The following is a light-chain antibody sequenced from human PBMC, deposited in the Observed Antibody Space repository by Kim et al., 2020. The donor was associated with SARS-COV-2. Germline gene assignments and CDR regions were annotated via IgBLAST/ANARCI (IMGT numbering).Light chain of an antibody. CDR3: HRCKITPHT. V-gene: IGKV1-39*01. CDR2: AAS. Sequence: DIQMTQSPSSLSASVGDRVTITCRASQSISSYLNWYQQKPGKAPKPLIYAASSLQSGVPSRFSGSGSGTDFTLTISSLQPEDYATYCCHRCKITPHTFDQGTKVDIK. CDR1: QSISSY. J-gene: IGKJ1*01.